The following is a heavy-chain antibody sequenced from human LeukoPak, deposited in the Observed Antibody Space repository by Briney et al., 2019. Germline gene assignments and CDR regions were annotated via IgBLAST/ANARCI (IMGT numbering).Heavy chain of an antibody. CDR3: ASRSINWYKGGNWFDP. Sequence: GGSLRLSRAASGFIVSSNYMSWVRQAPGKGLECLSYINSDSKTIYYADSVKGRFTISRDNAKNSLYLQMNSLRFEDTALYYCASRSINWYKGGNWFDPWGQGTPVTVSS. J-gene: IGHJ5*02. CDR1: GFIVSSNY. CDR2: INSDSKTI. V-gene: IGHV3-48*04. D-gene: IGHD6-13*01.